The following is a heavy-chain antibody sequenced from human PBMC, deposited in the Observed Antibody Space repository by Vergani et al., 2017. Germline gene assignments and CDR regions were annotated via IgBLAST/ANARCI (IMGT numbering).Heavy chain of an antibody. V-gene: IGHV1-18*01. CDR2: ISAYNGNT. CDR3: ARDRGGYCSSTSCYRFDC. Sequence: QVQLVQSGAEVKKPGASVKVSCKASGYTFTSYGISWVRQAPGQGLEWMGWISAYNGNTNYAQKLQGRVTMTTDTSTSTAYMELRSLGSDDTAVYYCARDRGGYCSSTSCYRFDCWGQGTLVTVSS. J-gene: IGHJ4*02. CDR1: GYTFTSYG. D-gene: IGHD2-2*01.